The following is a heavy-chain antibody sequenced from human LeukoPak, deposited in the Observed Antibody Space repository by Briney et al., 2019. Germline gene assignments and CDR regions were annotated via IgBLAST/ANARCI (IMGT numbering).Heavy chain of an antibody. V-gene: IGHV3-33*06. CDR2: IWYDGSNK. D-gene: IGHD6-13*01. J-gene: IGHJ4*02. Sequence: PGGSLRLSCAASGFTFSSYGMHWVRQAPGKGLEWVAVIWYDGSNKYYADPVKGRFTISRDNSKNTLYLQMNSLRAEDTAVYFCAKDEYSSSFFDYWGQGTLVTVSS. CDR1: GFTFSSYG. CDR3: AKDEYSSSFFDY.